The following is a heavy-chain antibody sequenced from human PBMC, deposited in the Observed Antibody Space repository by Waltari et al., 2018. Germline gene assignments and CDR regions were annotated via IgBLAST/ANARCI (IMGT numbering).Heavy chain of an antibody. J-gene: IGHJ4*02. CDR3: AREWGVMVGTAGYYFDY. CDR1: GSTFRCFS. D-gene: IGHD3-9*01. CDR2: ISSGSSYI. V-gene: IGHV3-21*01. Sequence: EVQLVGSGGGLVKPGGSLSLACDASGSTFRCFSFFWVRQAPGKGLEWVSSISSGSSYIFYEDSVKGRFTIARDNAKNSLYRQRNSLRVEDTAVYYCAREWGVMVGTAGYYFDYWGQGSLVTVSS.